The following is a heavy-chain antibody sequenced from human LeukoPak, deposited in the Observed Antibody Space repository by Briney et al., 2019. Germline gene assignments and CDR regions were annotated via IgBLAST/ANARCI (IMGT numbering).Heavy chain of an antibody. CDR1: GGSISSHY. CDR2: IYYSGST. J-gene: IGHJ3*02. D-gene: IGHD3-10*01. V-gene: IGHV4-59*11. CDR3: ARDLGAYYYGSGDAFDI. Sequence: SETLSLTCTVSGGSISSHYWSWIRQPPGKGLEWIGYIYYSGSTNYNPSLKSRVTISVDTSKNQFSLKLSSVTAADTAAYYCARDLGAYYYGSGDAFDIWGQGTMVTVSS.